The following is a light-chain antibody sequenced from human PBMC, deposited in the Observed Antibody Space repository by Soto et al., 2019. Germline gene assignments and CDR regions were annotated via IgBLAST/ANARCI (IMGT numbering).Light chain of an antibody. J-gene: IGKJ1*01. V-gene: IGKV3-15*01. CDR3: QQYTNRPPWT. CDR2: GAS. CDR1: QSVSTN. Sequence: EIVMTQSPATLSVSPGERATLSCRASQSVSTNLAWYQQKPCQAPRLLIYGASTRATGIPARFSGSGSGTEVTLTISSRQSDDFAVYYCQQYTNRPPWTFGQGTKVDIK.